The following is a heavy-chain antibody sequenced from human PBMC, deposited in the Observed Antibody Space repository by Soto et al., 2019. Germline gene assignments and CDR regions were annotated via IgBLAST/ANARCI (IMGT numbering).Heavy chain of an antibody. Sequence: PGGSLRLSCAASGFNFSNHWMHWVRQRPAEGLVWVSRITSDGKSKAYAESVKGRFAISRDNAKNTLYPQMNGLTAKDTAVYYCARESGDWPLNWFDPWGQGTRVTVSS. J-gene: IGHJ5*02. CDR3: ARESGDWPLNWFDP. D-gene: IGHD2-21*02. CDR2: ITSDGKSK. CDR1: GFNFSNHW. V-gene: IGHV3-74*01.